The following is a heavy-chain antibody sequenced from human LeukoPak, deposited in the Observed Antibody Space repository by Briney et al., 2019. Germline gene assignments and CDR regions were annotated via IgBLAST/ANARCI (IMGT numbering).Heavy chain of an antibody. Sequence: ASVKVSCKASGYTFTSYAMHWVRQAPGQRLEWMGWINAGNGNTKYSQKFQGRVTITRDTSASTAYMELSSLGSEDTAVYYCARTPLGYCSSTSCQPLDYWGQGTLVTVSS. CDR3: ARTPLGYCSSTSCQPLDY. CDR2: INAGNGNT. CDR1: GYTFTSYA. V-gene: IGHV1-3*01. D-gene: IGHD2-2*01. J-gene: IGHJ4*02.